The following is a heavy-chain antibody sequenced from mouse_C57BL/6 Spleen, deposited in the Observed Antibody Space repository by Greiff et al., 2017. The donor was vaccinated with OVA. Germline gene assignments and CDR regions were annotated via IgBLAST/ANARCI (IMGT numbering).Heavy chain of an antibody. J-gene: IGHJ2*01. CDR3: ARLTGPYYFDD. Sequence: EVKLMESGGGLVKPGGSLKLSCAASGFTFSDYGMHWVRQAPEKGLEWVAYISSGSSTIYYADTVKGRFTISRDNAKNTLCLQMTSLRSVDTAMYYCARLTGPYYFDDWGQGTTLTVSS. D-gene: IGHD4-1*01. CDR1: GFTFSDYG. V-gene: IGHV5-17*01. CDR2: ISSGSSTI.